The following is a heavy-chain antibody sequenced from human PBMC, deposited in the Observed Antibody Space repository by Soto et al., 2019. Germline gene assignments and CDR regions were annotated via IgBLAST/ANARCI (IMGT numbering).Heavy chain of an antibody. V-gene: IGHV3-48*03. CDR3: VRCGGEAAGPGDY. D-gene: IGHD6-13*01. Sequence: EVQLVESGGGLVQPGGSLRLSCVASEFTFSSYEMNWVRQAPGKGLEWVSYISSSGTTIYYTDSVKGRFTIARDNAKKSLYLQMNSLRAEDTAVYYCVRCGGEAAGPGDYWGQGTLVTVSS. J-gene: IGHJ4*02. CDR2: ISSSGTTI. CDR1: EFTFSSYE.